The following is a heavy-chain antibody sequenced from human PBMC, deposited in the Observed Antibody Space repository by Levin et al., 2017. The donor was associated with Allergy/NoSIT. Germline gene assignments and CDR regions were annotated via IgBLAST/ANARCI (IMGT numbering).Heavy chain of an antibody. D-gene: IGHD1-1*01. CDR3: ARAYFATGTRGWFDP. CDR2: INPSGST. Sequence: SQTLSLTCGVYGGSFSDYYWSWIRQPPGKGLEWIGEINPSGSTNYNPSLKSRVSMSVDTSKNQLSLRMSSVTAADTAVYYCARAYFATGTRGWFDPWGQGTLVTVSS. V-gene: IGHV4-34*01. CDR1: GGSFSDYY. J-gene: IGHJ5*02.